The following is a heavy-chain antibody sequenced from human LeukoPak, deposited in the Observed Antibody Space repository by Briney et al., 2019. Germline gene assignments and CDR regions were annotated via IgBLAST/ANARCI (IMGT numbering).Heavy chain of an antibody. Sequence: SVKVSCKASGGTFSSYAISWVRQAPGQGLEWMGGIMPIFGTANYAQKFQGRVTITTDESTSTAYMELSSLRSEDTAVYYCARAPRDGYNADYYYYYMDVWGKGTTVTVSS. CDR2: IMPIFGTA. J-gene: IGHJ6*03. V-gene: IGHV1-69*05. CDR1: GGTFSSYA. D-gene: IGHD5-24*01. CDR3: ARAPRDGYNADYYYYYMDV.